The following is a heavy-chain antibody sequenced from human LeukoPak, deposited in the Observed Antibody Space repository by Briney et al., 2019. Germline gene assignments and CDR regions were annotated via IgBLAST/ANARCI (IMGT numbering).Heavy chain of an antibody. Sequence: SETLSLTCTVSGGSVSSGSYYWSWIRQPPGKGLEWIGYIYYSGSTNYNPSLKSRVTISVDKSKNQFSLKLSSVTAADTAVYYCARGGRFYCSSTSCPKENNWFDPWGQGTLVTVSS. CDR1: GGSVSSGSYY. CDR2: IYYSGST. J-gene: IGHJ5*02. D-gene: IGHD2-2*01. V-gene: IGHV4-61*01. CDR3: ARGGRFYCSSTSCPKENNWFDP.